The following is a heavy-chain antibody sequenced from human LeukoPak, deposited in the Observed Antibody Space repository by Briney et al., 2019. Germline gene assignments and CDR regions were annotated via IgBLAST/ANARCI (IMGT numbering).Heavy chain of an antibody. CDR2: TIPIFGTA. CDR1: GGTFSSYA. CDR3: ASTRWPHLYYFDY. J-gene: IGHJ4*02. D-gene: IGHD4-23*01. V-gene: IGHV1-69*05. Sequence: GASVKVSCKASGGTFSSYAISWVRHAPGQGLEWMGGTIPIFGTANYEQKLQRRVTITTDESTSPAYLELSSLRSEDTAVYYCASTRWPHLYYFDYWGQGTLVTVSS.